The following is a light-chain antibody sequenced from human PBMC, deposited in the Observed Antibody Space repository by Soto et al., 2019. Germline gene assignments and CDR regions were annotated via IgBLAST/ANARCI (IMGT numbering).Light chain of an antibody. CDR2: DTS. CDR1: TGAVTSGHY. V-gene: IGLV7-46*01. J-gene: IGLJ1*01. Sequence: QAVVTQEPSLTVSPGGTVTLTCGSSTGAVTSGHYPYWFQQKPGQAPRTLIYDTSNKHSWTPARFSGSLLGGKAALTLSGAQPEDEADYYCLLSYNGRLYVFGTGTKVTVL. CDR3: LLSYNGRLYV.